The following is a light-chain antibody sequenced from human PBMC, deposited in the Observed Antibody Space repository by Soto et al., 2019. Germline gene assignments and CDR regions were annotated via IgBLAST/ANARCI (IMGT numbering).Light chain of an antibody. V-gene: IGLV4-69*01. Sequence: QLVLTQSPSASASLGASVKLTRTLSSGHSNYAIAWHQQQPEKGPRYLMRINSDGSHNKGDGIPDRFSASSSGSERYLTISSLQPEDEADYFCQTWASGIRLFGGGTKLTVL. J-gene: IGLJ3*02. CDR3: QTWASGIRL. CDR2: INSDGSH. CDR1: SGHSNYA.